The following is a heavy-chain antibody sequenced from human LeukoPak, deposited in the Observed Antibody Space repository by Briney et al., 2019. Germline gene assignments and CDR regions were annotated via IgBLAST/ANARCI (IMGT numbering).Heavy chain of an antibody. D-gene: IGHD3-10*01. Sequence: PSETLSLTCTVSGGSIGIYYWNWIRQPAGKGLEWIGRIFTSGIANYNPSLKSRVTMSVDTSENQFSLNLSSVTAADTAVYYCAREISGTYYNPLGYMDVWGKGTTVTVSS. CDR1: GGSIGIYY. CDR3: AREISGTYYNPLGYMDV. J-gene: IGHJ6*03. CDR2: IFTSGIA. V-gene: IGHV4-4*07.